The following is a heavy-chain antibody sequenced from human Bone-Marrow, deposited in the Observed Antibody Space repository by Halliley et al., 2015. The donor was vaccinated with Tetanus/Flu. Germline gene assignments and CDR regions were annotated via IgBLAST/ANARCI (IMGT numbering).Heavy chain of an antibody. J-gene: IGHJ3*02. V-gene: IGHV3-30*10. Sequence: WVALISYDGRNKDYTDPVRGRFTISRDNSQSTLNLQMDSLRAEDTAVYYCARDWGLKAMNAFDIWGQGTMVTVSS. D-gene: IGHD3-16*01. CDR3: ARDWGLKAMNAFDI. CDR2: ISYDGRNK.